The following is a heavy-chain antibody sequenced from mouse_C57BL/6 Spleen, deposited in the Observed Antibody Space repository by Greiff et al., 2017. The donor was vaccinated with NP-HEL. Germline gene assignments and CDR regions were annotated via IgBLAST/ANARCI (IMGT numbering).Heavy chain of an antibody. CDR3: AKNFDSNYVGYFDV. Sequence: VKLVESGPGLVQPSQSLSITCTVSGFSLTSYGVHWVRQSPGKGLEWLGVIWRGGSTDYNAAFMSKLSITKDNSKSQVFFKMNSLQADDTAIYYCAKNFDSNYVGYFDVWGTGTTVTVSS. V-gene: IGHV2-5*01. J-gene: IGHJ1*03. CDR1: GFSLTSYG. CDR2: IWRGGST. D-gene: IGHD2-5*01.